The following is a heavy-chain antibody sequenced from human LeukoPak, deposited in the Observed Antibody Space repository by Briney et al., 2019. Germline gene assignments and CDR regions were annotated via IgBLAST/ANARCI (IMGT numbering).Heavy chain of an antibody. CDR3: AKQLGYCSDGSCYFPY. CDR1: GFTFSSSA. V-gene: IGHV3-23*01. Sequence: GGSLRLSCAASGFTFSSSAMSWVRQAPGKGLEWVSAISNNGGYTYYADSVQDRFTISRDNSKSTLCLQMNSLRAEDTAVYYCAKQLGYCSDGSCYFPYWGQGTLVTVSS. D-gene: IGHD2-15*01. J-gene: IGHJ4*02. CDR2: ISNNGGYT.